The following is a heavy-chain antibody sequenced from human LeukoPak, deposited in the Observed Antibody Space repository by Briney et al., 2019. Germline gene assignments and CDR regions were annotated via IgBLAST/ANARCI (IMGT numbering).Heavy chain of an antibody. V-gene: IGHV4-61*02. Sequence: PSETLSLTCTVSGGSISSKSYYWSWIRQPAGKGLEWIGRIYTSGSTDYNPSLKSRVTISRDTSKNEFSLILSSLTAADTAVYYCAKEFKRVVTPIDYWGQGTLVTVSS. D-gene: IGHD4-23*01. J-gene: IGHJ4*02. CDR3: AKEFKRVVTPIDY. CDR1: GGSISSKSYY. CDR2: IYTSGST.